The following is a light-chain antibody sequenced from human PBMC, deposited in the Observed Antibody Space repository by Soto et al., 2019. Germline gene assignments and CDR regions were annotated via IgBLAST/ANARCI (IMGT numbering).Light chain of an antibody. CDR3: QACDSSTVYVV. J-gene: IGLJ2*01. Sequence: SYELTQPPSVSVSPGQTASITCSGDKLGDKYACWYQQKPGQSPVLVIYQDSKRPSGIPERFSCSNSGNTATLTISGTQAMAEADYYCQACDSSTVYVVFGGGTKLTVL. V-gene: IGLV3-1*01. CDR1: KLGDKY. CDR2: QDS.